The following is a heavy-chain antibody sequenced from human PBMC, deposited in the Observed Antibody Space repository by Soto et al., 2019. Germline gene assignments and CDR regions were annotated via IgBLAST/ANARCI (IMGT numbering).Heavy chain of an antibody. CDR1: GGSISSYY. CDR2: IYYSGST. D-gene: IGHD6-13*01. CDR3: ARYSSSWYEIDY. V-gene: IGHV4-59*01. Sequence: SETLSLTCTVSGGSISSYYWSWIRQPPGKGLEWIGYIYYSGSTNYNPSLKSRVTISVDTSKNQFSLKLSSVTAADTAVYYCARYSSSWYEIDYWGQGTLVTVSS. J-gene: IGHJ4*02.